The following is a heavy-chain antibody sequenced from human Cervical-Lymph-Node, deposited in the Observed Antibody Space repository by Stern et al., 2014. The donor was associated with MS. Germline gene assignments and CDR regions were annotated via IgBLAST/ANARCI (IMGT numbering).Heavy chain of an antibody. CDR1: GGSVSSGSRY. J-gene: IGHJ4*02. CDR2: ISYSGNT. D-gene: IGHD3-3*01. V-gene: IGHV4-31*03. CDR3: ARVTEFLRFFYPDY. Sequence: VQLLQSGPGLVKPSQTLSLTCTVSGGSVSSGSRYWSWIRQHPGKGLEWIGYISYSGNTYYSPSLQSRLTISMDTSKNQFSLQLRSVTAADTAIYYCARVTEFLRFFYPDYWGQGTLVTVAS.